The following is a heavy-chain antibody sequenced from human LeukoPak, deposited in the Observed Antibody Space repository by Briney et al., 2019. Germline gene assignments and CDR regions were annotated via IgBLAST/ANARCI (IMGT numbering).Heavy chain of an antibody. J-gene: IGHJ5*02. CDR2: IIPIFGTA. V-gene: IGHV1-69*13. CDR3: ARKVSYSTSNWFDP. CDR1: GGTFSSYA. D-gene: IGHD6-6*01. Sequence: GASVKVSCKASGGTFSSYAISWVRQAPGQGLEWMGGIIPIFGTANYAQKFQGRVTITADESTSTAYMELSSLRSEDTAVYYCARKVSYSTSNWFDPWGQGTLVTVSS.